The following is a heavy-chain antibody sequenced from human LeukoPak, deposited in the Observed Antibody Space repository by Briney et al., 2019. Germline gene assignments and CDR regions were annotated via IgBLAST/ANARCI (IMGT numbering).Heavy chain of an antibody. D-gene: IGHD3-22*01. CDR1: GGTFSSYA. Sequence: ASVKASCKASGGTFSSYAISWVRQAPGQGLEWMGGIIPIFGTANYAQKFQGRVTITTDESTSTAYMELSSLRSEDTAVYYCASTPYDSSGPFDYWGQGTLVTVSS. CDR3: ASTPYDSSGPFDY. J-gene: IGHJ4*02. V-gene: IGHV1-69*05. CDR2: IIPIFGTA.